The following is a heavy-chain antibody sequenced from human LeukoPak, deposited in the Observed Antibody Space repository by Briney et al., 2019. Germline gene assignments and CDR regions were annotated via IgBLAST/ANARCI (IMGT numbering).Heavy chain of an antibody. CDR1: GGSISSYY. V-gene: IGHV4-4*07. J-gene: IGHJ6*03. CDR2: IYTSGST. CDR3: ARRGRTTVTTRYPRFYYYYYMDV. Sequence: SETLSLTCTVSGGSISSYYWSWIRQPAGKGLEWIGRIYTSGSTNYNPSLKSRVTISVDTSKNQFSLKLSSVTAADTAVYYCARRGRTTVTTRYPRFYYYYYMDVWGKGTTVTISS. D-gene: IGHD4-17*01.